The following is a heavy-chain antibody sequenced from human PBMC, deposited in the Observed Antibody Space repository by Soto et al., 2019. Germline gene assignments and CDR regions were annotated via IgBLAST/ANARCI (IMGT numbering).Heavy chain of an antibody. Sequence: PGESLKISCKGSGYSFTSYWIGWVRQMPGKGLEWMGIIYPGDSDTRYSPSFQGQVTISADKSISTAYLQWSSLKASDTAMYYCARPSYCSSTSCYGRFDAFDIWGQGTMVTVSS. J-gene: IGHJ3*02. CDR2: IYPGDSDT. CDR3: ARPSYCSSTSCYGRFDAFDI. D-gene: IGHD2-2*01. CDR1: GYSFTSYW. V-gene: IGHV5-51*01.